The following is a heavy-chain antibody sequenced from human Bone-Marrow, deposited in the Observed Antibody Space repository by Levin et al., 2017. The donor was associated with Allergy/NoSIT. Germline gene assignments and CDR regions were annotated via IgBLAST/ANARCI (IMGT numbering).Heavy chain of an antibody. D-gene: IGHD5-12*01. V-gene: IGHV1-3*01. CDR2: ITAGDGIT. J-gene: IGHJ4*02. CDR1: GYTFTSHT. CDR3: AREYSGKAFFDY. Sequence: ASVKVSCKASGYTFTSHTIQWVRQAPGQRLEWMGWITAGDGITMYSQNYQGRVTITRDTSANTAYMELSSLRSEDTAVYYCAREYSGKAFFDYWGQGTLVTVSS.